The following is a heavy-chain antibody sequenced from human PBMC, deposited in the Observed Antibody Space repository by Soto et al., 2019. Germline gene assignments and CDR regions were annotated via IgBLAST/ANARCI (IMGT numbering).Heavy chain of an antibody. D-gene: IGHD4-17*01. CDR3: TTLTTVTTSDFDY. CDR1: GFNFGAYA. J-gene: IGHJ4*02. CDR2: IKSKTDGGTT. Sequence: GGSLRLSCSASGFNFGAYAMSWVRQAPGKGLEWVGRIKSKTDGGTTDYAAPVKGRFTISRDDSKNTLYLQMNSLKTEDTAVYYCTTLTTVTTSDFDYWGQGTLVTVS. V-gene: IGHV3-15*01.